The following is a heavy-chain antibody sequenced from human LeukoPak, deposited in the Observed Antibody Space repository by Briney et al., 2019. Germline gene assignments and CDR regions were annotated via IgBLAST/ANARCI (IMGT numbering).Heavy chain of an antibody. V-gene: IGHV1-46*01. CDR2: INPSGGGT. D-gene: IGHD3-3*01. Sequence: AAVKVSCKASGYTFTSYYMHWVRQAPGQGLEWMGIINPSGGGTSYAQKFQGRVTMTRDTSTSTVYMELSSLRSEDTAVYYCANGYYDFWSGYPRSDYYYMDVWGKGTTVTVSS. CDR1: GYTFTSYY. J-gene: IGHJ6*03. CDR3: ANGYYDFWSGYPRSDYYYMDV.